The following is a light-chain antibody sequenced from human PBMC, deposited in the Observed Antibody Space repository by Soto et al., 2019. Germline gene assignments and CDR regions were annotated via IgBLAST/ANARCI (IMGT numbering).Light chain of an antibody. CDR1: PSTSGN. Sequence: ELMMTQSPSTLSVSPGERATLSSRASPSTSGNIAWYQQTPGKAPRLLIYAASIRASGIPARFSGTGFGREVTLSISSLQSDDSAVYYCQQYNSWTLISVGQGTRLEIK. CDR2: AAS. V-gene: IGKV3-15*01. J-gene: IGKJ5*01. CDR3: QQYNSWTLIS.